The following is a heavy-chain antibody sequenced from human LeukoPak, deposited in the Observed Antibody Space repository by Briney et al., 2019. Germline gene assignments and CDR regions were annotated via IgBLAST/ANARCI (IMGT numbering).Heavy chain of an antibody. D-gene: IGHD1-7*01. J-gene: IGHJ4*02. CDR3: AKVRVVFNWNYAYYFDY. V-gene: IGHV3-30*18. CDR1: GFTFSSYA. CDR2: ISYDGSNE. Sequence: HPGGSLRLSCAASGFTFSSYAMHWVRQAPGKGLEWVALISYDGSNEYYADSAKGRFTISRDNSKNTLYLQMNSLRGEDTAVYYCAKVRVVFNWNYAYYFDYWGQGTLVTVSS.